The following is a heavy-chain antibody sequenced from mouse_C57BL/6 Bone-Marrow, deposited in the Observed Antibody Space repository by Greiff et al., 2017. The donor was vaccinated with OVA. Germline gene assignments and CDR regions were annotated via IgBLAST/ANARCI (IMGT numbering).Heavy chain of an antibody. CDR3: ARFFYGHYYAMDY. V-gene: IGHV1-54*01. CDR1: GYAFTNYL. Sequence: VQRVESGAELVRPGTSVKVSCKASGYAFTNYLIEWVQQRPGQGLEWIGVINPGSGGTNYNEKFKGKATLTTDKSSSTAYMQHSSLTSEDSAVYFCARFFYGHYYAMDYWGQGTSVTVSS. CDR2: INPGSGGT. D-gene: IGHD2-1*01. J-gene: IGHJ4*01.